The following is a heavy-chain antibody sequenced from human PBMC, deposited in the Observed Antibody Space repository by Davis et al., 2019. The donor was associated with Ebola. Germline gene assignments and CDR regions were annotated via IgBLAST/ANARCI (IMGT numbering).Heavy chain of an antibody. CDR3: AKVRSYYIHYYYGMDV. Sequence: ADSVKGRFTISRDNSKNTLYLQMNSLRAEDTAVYYCAKVRSYYIHYYYGMDVWGQGTTVTVSS. D-gene: IGHD1-26*01. J-gene: IGHJ6*02. V-gene: IGHV3-23*01.